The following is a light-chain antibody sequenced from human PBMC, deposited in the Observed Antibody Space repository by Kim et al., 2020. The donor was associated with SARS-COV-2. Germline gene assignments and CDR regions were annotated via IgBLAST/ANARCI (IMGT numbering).Light chain of an antibody. CDR3: QQYGNSPWT. J-gene: IGKJ1*01. V-gene: IGKV3-20*01. CDR2: AIS. CDR1: QSVSSSY. Sequence: EIVLTQSPGTLSLSPGERASLSCRAGQSVSSSYLAWYQQKPGQAPRLLIYAISTRATGIPDRFSGSGSGTDFTLTISRLEPEDFAVYYCQQYGNSPWTFGQETKVDIK.